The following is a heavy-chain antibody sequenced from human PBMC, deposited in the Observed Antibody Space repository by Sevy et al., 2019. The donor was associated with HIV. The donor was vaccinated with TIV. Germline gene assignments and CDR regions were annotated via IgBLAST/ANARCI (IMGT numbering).Heavy chain of an antibody. V-gene: IGHV3-48*02. CDR3: ASRLRGGSSWSY. CDR2: ISSSSSTI. CDR1: GFTFSSYS. D-gene: IGHD6-13*01. J-gene: IGHJ4*02. Sequence: GGSLRLSCAASGFTFSSYSMNWVRQAPGKGLEWVSYISSSSSTIYYADSVKGRFTISRDKAKNSLYLQMNSLRDEDTAVYYCASRLRGGSSWSYWGQGTLVTVSS.